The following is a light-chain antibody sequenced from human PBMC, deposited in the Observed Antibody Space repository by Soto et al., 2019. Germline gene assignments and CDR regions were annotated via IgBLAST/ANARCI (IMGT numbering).Light chain of an antibody. CDR2: SNT. J-gene: IGLJ1*01. V-gene: IGLV1-40*01. Sequence: QLVLTQPPSVSGAPGQRVTISCTGSSSNIGPGYDVHWYQQLPGTAPKLLIYSNTNRPSGVPDRFSGSRSGTSASLAITGLQAEDEADYYCQVWESGIDYVFGTGTKVTVL. CDR3: QVWESGIDYV. CDR1: SSNIGPGYD.